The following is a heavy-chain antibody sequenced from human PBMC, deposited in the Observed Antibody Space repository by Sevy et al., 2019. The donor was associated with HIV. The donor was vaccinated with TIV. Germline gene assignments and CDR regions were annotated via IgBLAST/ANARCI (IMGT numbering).Heavy chain of an antibody. CDR3: ARHNLALDV. CDR1: GFTLSNNH. CDR2: MWYDGSNE. J-gene: IGHJ6*02. Sequence: GGSLRLSCAASGFTLSNNHMHWVRQAPGKGLEWVAAMWYDGSNEYYADSVKGRFTISRDNSKNTLDLQMNSLRAEDTALYYCARHNLALDVWGQGTTVTVSS. D-gene: IGHD1-20*01. V-gene: IGHV3-33*01.